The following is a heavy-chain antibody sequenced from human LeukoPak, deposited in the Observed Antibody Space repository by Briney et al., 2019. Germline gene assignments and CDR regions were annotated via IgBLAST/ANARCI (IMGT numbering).Heavy chain of an antibody. CDR2: ISGSGGST. J-gene: IGHJ4*02. CDR1: GFTFSSYA. Sequence: PGGSLRLSCAASGFTFSSYAMSWVRQAPGKGLEWVSAISGSGGSTYYADSVKGRFTISRDNSKNTLYLQMNSLRAEDTAVYYCAKEEYYYDSSGYSDRFDYWGQGTLVTVSS. CDR3: AKEEYYYDSSGYSDRFDY. D-gene: IGHD3-22*01. V-gene: IGHV3-23*01.